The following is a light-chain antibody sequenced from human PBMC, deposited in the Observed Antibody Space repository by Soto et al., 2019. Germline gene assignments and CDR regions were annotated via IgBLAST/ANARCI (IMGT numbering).Light chain of an antibody. CDR3: QQRSNWPPT. J-gene: IGKJ4*01. CDR1: QSVSNNY. V-gene: IGKV3D-20*02. CDR2: GAS. Sequence: IVFTQSPGTLSLSTGERATLSCRASQSVSNNYLAWYQQKPGQAPRLLIYGASNRATGIPDRFSGSGSGTDFTLTISSLEPEDFAVYYCQQRSNWPPTFGGGTKV.